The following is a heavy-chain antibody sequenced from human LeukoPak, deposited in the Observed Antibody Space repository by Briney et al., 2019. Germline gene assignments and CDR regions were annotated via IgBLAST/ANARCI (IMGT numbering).Heavy chain of an antibody. CDR1: GXAFSTYA. Sequence: QRWGSLRLSFAASGXAFSTYAMSWVRQAPGKGLEWVSVICGSGDTTYYTDSVKGRFTISRDNSKNTLYLQMNSLRAEDTAVYYCAREREDWGLAFDYWGQGTLVTVSS. J-gene: IGHJ4*02. V-gene: IGHV3-23*01. D-gene: IGHD3/OR15-3a*01. CDR2: ICGSGDTT. CDR3: AREREDWGLAFDY.